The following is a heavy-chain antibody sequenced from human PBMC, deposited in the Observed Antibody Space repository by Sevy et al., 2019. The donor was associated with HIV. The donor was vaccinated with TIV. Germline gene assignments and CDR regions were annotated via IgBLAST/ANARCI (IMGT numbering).Heavy chain of an antibody. J-gene: IGHJ3*02. CDR3: ARDRDITFGGGDAFDI. CDR1: GGTFDTYT. V-gene: IGHV1-69*13. Sequence: ASVKVSCKASGGTFDTYTISWLRQAPGQGLEWMGGVIPMFGTAKNEQKFQGRVTISADASTSTAYMELTSLRSEDSAVYYCARDRDITFGGGDAFDIWGQGTVVTVSS. D-gene: IGHD3-16*01. CDR2: VIPMFGTA.